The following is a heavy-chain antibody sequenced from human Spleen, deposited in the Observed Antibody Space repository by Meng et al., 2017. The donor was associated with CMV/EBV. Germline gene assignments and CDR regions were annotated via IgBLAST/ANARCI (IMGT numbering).Heavy chain of an antibody. V-gene: IGHV3-11*01. CDR2: ISSSGSTI. CDR3: AKAHAGGTTGNYYGLDV. Sequence: GGSLRLSCAASGFTFSDYYMSWIRQAPGKGLEWVSHISSSGSTIYYADSVKGRFTISRDNAKNSLYLQMNSLRAEDTALYYCAKAHAGGTTGNYYGLDVWGQGTTVTVSS. CDR1: GFTFSDYY. J-gene: IGHJ6*02. D-gene: IGHD4-11*01.